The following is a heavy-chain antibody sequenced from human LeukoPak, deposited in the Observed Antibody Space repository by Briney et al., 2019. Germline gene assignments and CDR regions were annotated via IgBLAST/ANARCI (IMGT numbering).Heavy chain of an antibody. CDR1: GYSFTSYW. D-gene: IGHD6-6*01. J-gene: IGHJ4*02. V-gene: IGHV5-51*01. CDR2: IYPGGSDT. CDR3: ARLGAARPLDY. Sequence: ESLKISCKGSGYSFTSYWIGWVRQMPGKGLEWMGIIYPGGSDTRYSPSFQGQVTISADQSTSTADLQWSSLKASDTAMYYCARLGAARPLDYWGQGTLVTVSS.